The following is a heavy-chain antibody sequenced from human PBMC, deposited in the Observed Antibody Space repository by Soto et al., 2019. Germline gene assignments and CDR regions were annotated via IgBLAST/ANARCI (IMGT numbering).Heavy chain of an antibody. J-gene: IGHJ4*02. Sequence: KASETLSLTCAVSGGAISTSNWRSWVRQPPGKGLEWIGEVYRTGSTNYNPSLESRLTISVDKSKNQFSLKLTSVTAADTAVYYCARARATIAAAAIFDCWGQGTLVTVSS. CDR1: GGAISTSNW. CDR2: VYRTGST. D-gene: IGHD6-13*01. CDR3: ARARATIAAAAIFDC. V-gene: IGHV4-4*02.